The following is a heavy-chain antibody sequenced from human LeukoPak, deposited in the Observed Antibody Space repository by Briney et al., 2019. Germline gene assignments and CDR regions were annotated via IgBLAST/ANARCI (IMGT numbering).Heavy chain of an antibody. V-gene: IGHV1-69*13. CDR1: GGTFSSYA. Sequence: SVKVSCKASGGTFSSYAISWVRQAPGQGLEWMGGIISIFGTANYAQKFQGRVTITADESTSTAYMELSSLRSEDTAVYYCARGFWSGYSELLPDYWGQGTLVTVSS. D-gene: IGHD3-3*01. J-gene: IGHJ4*02. CDR2: IISIFGTA. CDR3: ARGFWSGYSELLPDY.